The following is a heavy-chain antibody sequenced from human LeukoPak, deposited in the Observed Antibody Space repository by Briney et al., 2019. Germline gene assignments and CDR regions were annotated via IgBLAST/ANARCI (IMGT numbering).Heavy chain of an antibody. V-gene: IGHV1-69*13. Sequence: VASVKVSFKASGGTFSSYAISWVRQAPGQGLEWMGGIIPIFGTANYAQKFQGRVAITADESTSTAYMELSSLRSEDTAVYYCARDPWAGTRYTSQNWFDPWGQGTLVTVSS. CDR1: GGTFSSYA. D-gene: IGHD1-7*01. J-gene: IGHJ5*02. CDR2: IIPIFGTA. CDR3: ARDPWAGTRYTSQNWFDP.